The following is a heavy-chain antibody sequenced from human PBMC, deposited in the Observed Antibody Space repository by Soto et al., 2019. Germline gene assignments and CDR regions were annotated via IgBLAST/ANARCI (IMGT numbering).Heavy chain of an antibody. CDR1: GGSISSGGYY. CDR2: IDYSGST. V-gene: IGHV4-31*03. Sequence: QVQLQESGPGLVKPSQTLSLTCSVSGGSISSGGYYWCWVRQHPGKGLEWIGYIDYSGSTNYNPSLKSRLSMSVDTSKNHFSLQLTSVTAADTAVYYCARRDSGYIHGPPHYYYGLDVLGQGTTVTVSS. CDR3: ARRDSGYIHGPPHYYYGLDV. J-gene: IGHJ6*02. D-gene: IGHD5-18*01.